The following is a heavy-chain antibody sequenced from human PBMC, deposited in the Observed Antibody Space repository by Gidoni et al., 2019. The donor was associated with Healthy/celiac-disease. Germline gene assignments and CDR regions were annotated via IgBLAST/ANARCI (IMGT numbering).Heavy chain of an antibody. V-gene: IGHV3-64D*06. CDR3: VKDGDYVWGTDVNYFDY. Sequence: EVQLVESGGGLVQPGGSLRLSCSASGFTFSRYAMHWVRQAPGQGLEYVSAISSNGGSTYYADSVKGRFTISRDNSKNTLYLQMSSLRAEDTAVYYCVKDGDYVWGTDVNYFDYWGQGTLVTVSS. D-gene: IGHD3-16*01. CDR1: GFTFSRYA. J-gene: IGHJ4*02. CDR2: ISSNGGST.